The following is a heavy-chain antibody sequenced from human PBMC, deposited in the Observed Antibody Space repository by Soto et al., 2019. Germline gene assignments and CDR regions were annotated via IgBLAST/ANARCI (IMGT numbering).Heavy chain of an antibody. J-gene: IGHJ4*02. CDR2: IKQDGSEK. Sequence: EVQLVESGGGLVQPGGSLRLSCAASGFSLSSYWMTWVRQAPGKGLEWVATIKQDGSEKHYVDSVKGRFTISRDNAKNSLYLEMNSLRAEDTAVYYCARVLYDYVWWSYPLRLWGQGTLVTVSS. D-gene: IGHD3-16*01. V-gene: IGHV3-7*01. CDR1: GFSLSSYW. CDR3: ARVLYDYVWWSYPLRL.